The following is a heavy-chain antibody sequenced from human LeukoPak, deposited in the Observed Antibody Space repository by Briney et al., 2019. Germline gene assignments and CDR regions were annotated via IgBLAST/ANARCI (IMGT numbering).Heavy chain of an antibody. CDR2: IRDDGSEN. CDR3: TNWGDAWGLDF. Sequence: GGFLRLSCAASGLNFRKSWMTWVRQAPGRGLEWVASIRDDGSENFYVDSVKGRFTISRDNAKNSLYLQMNSLRAEDTAVYYCTNWGDAWGLDFWGQGILVSVSS. CDR1: GLNFRKSW. J-gene: IGHJ4*02. D-gene: IGHD7-27*01. V-gene: IGHV3-7*01.